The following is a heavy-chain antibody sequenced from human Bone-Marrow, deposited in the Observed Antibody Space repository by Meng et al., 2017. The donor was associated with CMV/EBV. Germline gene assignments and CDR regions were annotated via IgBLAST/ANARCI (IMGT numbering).Heavy chain of an antibody. D-gene: IGHD3-16*01. CDR3: ARWGTLRLDY. Sequence: GSLRLSCTLSGGHISSYYWNWIRQTPGKGLEWMGYVYYTGTTKYNPSLKSRVTISLDTSMKQFSLRLDSVTAADTAVYYCARWGTLRLDYWGQGLLVTVSS. CDR1: GGHISSYY. V-gene: IGHV4-59*01. J-gene: IGHJ4*02. CDR2: VYYTGTT.